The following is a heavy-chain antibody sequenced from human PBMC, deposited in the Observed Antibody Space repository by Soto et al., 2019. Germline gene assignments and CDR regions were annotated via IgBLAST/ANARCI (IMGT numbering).Heavy chain of an antibody. CDR2: ITGGGGST. CDR1: GFIFGAYA. Sequence: PGGSLRLSCEASGFIFGAYAMTWVRQAPGKGLELVSAITGGGGSTYADSVKGRFTISRDNSKYTLYLQMNSLRDEDTAVYYCAKDKGYYYDSGSYRSFGSWGQGTQVTVSS. J-gene: IGHJ4*02. D-gene: IGHD3-10*01. V-gene: IGHV3-23*01. CDR3: AKDKGYYYDSGSYRSFGS.